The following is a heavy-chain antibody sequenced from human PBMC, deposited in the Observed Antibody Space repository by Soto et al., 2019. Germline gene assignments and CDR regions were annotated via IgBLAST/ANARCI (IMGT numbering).Heavy chain of an antibody. V-gene: IGHV4-59*01. Sequence: SETLSLTCTVSGVSINNYYWTWIRQPPGKRLEWIGAIYYTGSTTYNPSLRSRVTFSVDTSKNQFSLSLTSVTAADTAVYFCAKVVSGGQLDYWGQGTLVTVSS. CDR1: GVSINNYY. J-gene: IGHJ4*02. CDR3: AKVVSGGQLDY. CDR2: IYYTGST. D-gene: IGHD6-25*01.